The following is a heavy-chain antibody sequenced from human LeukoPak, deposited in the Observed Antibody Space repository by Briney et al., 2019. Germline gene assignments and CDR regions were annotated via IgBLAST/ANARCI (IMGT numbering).Heavy chain of an antibody. Sequence: GGSLRLSCAASGFSFSSYWMSWVRQAPAKGLEWVANIKQDGSEKYYVASVKGRFTISRDNAKNSLYLQMNSLRAEDTAMYYCARAGQEWFGELGFDSWGQGTLVTVSS. CDR1: GFSFSSYW. V-gene: IGHV3-7*01. CDR2: IKQDGSEK. J-gene: IGHJ4*02. CDR3: ARAGQEWFGELGFDS. D-gene: IGHD3-10*01.